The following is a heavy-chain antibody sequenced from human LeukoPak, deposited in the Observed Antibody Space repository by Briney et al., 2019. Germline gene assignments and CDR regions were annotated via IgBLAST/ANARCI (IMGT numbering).Heavy chain of an antibody. CDR2: IDPNSGGT. CDR1: GYTFESYF. D-gene: IGHD5-18*01. Sequence: ASVKVSCKASGYTFESYFLHWVRQAPGQGLEWMGHIDPNSGGTKYVQKFQGRVTMTRDASTSSAYMELSSLMFDDTAVYFCARDLGYSSGGVWHKYFDSWGHGTLVTVSS. CDR3: ARDLGYSSGGVWHKYFDS. J-gene: IGHJ4*01. V-gene: IGHV1-2*06.